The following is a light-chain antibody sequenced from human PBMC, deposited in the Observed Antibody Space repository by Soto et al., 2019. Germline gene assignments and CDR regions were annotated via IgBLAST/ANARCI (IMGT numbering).Light chain of an antibody. CDR3: QTWGTGTWV. CDR2: VNSDGSH. J-gene: IGLJ3*02. CDR1: SGHSSYA. V-gene: IGLV4-69*01. Sequence: QPVLTQSPSASASLGASVKLTCTLSSGHSSYAIAWHQQQPEKGPRYLVKVNSDGSHIKGDGIPDRFSGSSSGAERYLTISSLQSEDEADYYCQTWGTGTWVFGGGTKLTVL.